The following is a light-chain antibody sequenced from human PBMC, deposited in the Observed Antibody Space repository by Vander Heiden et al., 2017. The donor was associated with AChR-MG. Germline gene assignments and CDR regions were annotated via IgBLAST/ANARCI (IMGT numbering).Light chain of an antibody. Sequence: DIQITQSPSPLSASVGERVTITSRCSQSISYNLNWCQHKTGGAPKLLLYASSNLQSGVPSRFRSSGSGTDFSLIISSRQPEDFATYYCQQTYSSLVTFGQGTKVEV. CDR3: QQTYSSLVT. CDR1: QSISYN. CDR2: ASS. J-gene: IGKJ1*01. V-gene: IGKV1-39*01.